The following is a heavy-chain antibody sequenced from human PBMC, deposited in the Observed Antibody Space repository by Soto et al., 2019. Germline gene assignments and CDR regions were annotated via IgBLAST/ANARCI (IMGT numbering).Heavy chain of an antibody. Sequence: EVQLVESGGGLVQPGGSLRLSCAASGFTFSGYCMHWVRQAPGKGLVWVSRINSDGSSTSYADSVKGRFTISRDNAKNTLYLQMNSLRAEDTAVYYCAREAPYGDPSDYWGQGTLVTVSS. CDR2: INSDGSST. CDR1: GFTFSGYC. CDR3: AREAPYGDPSDY. V-gene: IGHV3-74*01. J-gene: IGHJ4*02. D-gene: IGHD4-17*01.